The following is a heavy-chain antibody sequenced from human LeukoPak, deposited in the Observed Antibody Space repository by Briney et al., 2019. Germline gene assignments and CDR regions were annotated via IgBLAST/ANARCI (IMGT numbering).Heavy chain of an antibody. Sequence: GGSLRLSCAASGFTFTSYWMSWVRQAPGKGLEWVSSISGSNSYIFYADSVKGRFTVSRDNAKDSLYLQMNSLRAEDTAVYYCARALTTLTYEGYWGQGTLVTVSS. CDR1: GFTFTSYW. CDR3: ARALTTLTYEGY. V-gene: IGHV3-21*01. J-gene: IGHJ4*02. CDR2: ISGSNSYI. D-gene: IGHD1-1*01.